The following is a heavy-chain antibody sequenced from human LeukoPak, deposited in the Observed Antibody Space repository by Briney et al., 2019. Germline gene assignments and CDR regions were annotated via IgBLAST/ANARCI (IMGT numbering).Heavy chain of an antibody. CDR1: GGSISSYY. V-gene: IGHV4-59*08. J-gene: IGHJ4*02. CDR3: ARHVKGLGLDS. D-gene: IGHD6-19*01. Sequence: PSETLSLTCTVSGGSISSYYWSWIRQPPGKGLEWIGYIYYSGSTNYDPSLKSRVTISVDTSKNQFSLKLTSVTAADTAIYYCARHVKGLGLDSWGQGTLVSVSS. CDR2: IYYSGST.